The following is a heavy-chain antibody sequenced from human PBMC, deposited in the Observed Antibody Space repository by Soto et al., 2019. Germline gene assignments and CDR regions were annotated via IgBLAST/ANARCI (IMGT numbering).Heavy chain of an antibody. Sequence: SETLSLTCTVSGGSISDDTYYWGWVRQPPGKGLEWIGSIYYSGSTSYNPSLKSRVTMSVDTSKKQLSLRLSSVTAADTAVFYCAKHPNSWTPYYFDPWGQGTLVTVSS. D-gene: IGHD6-13*01. J-gene: IGHJ4*02. CDR2: IYYSGST. CDR3: AKHPNSWTPYYFDP. CDR1: GGSISDDTYY. V-gene: IGHV4-39*01.